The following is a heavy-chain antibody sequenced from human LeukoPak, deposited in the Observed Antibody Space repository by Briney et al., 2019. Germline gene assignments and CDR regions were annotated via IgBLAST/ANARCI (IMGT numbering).Heavy chain of an antibody. J-gene: IGHJ4*02. D-gene: IGHD3-22*01. Sequence: GGSLRLSCVASGFTFSSYAMYWVRQAPGKGLEWVAVISYDGSNKYYADSVKGRFTISRDNSKNTLYLQMNSLRAEDTAVYYCARESSRGYYHRRPLDYWGQGTLVTVCS. V-gene: IGHV3-30*04. CDR2: ISYDGSNK. CDR1: GFTFSSYA. CDR3: ARESSRGYYHRRPLDY.